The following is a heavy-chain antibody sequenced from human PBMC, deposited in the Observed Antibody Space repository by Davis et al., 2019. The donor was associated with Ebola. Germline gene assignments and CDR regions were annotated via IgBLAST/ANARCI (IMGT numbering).Heavy chain of an antibody. V-gene: IGHV4-39*01. D-gene: IGHD5/OR15-5a*01. CDR3: ARAVAVSTHIDS. CDR2: IYYSGST. J-gene: IGHJ4*02. Sequence: MPSETLSLTCTVSGGSISSSSYYWGWIRQPPGKGLEWIGSIYYSGSTYYNPSLKSRVTISVDTSKNQFSLKLTSVTAADTALYYCARAVAVSTHIDSWGQGTLVTVSP. CDR1: GGSISSSSYY.